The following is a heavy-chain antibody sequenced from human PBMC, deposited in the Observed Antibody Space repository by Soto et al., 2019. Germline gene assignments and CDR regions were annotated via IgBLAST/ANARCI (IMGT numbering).Heavy chain of an antibody. D-gene: IGHD2-21*01. CDR1: GGTFSSYA. V-gene: IGHV1-69*13. CDR2: IIPIFGTA. J-gene: IGHJ4*02. Sequence: SVKVSCKASGGTFSSYAISWVRQAPGHGLEWMGGIIPIFGTANYAQKFQGRVTITADESTSTAYMELSSLRSEDTAVYYCASLTLAYCGGDCLDYWGQGTLVTVSS. CDR3: ASLTLAYCGGDCLDY.